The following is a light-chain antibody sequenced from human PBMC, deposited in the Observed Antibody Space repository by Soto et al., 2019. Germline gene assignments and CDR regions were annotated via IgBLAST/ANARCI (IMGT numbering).Light chain of an antibody. CDR1: QGISNY. J-gene: IGKJ3*01. Sequence: DIQITQSPSSLSASVGDRVTITCRASQGISNYLAWYQQKPGKVPKLLIYAASTLQSGVPSRFSGSGSGTDFTLTISSLQPEDVATYYCQKYNSAPPFGPGTKVDIK. CDR3: QKYNSAPP. V-gene: IGKV1-27*01. CDR2: AAS.